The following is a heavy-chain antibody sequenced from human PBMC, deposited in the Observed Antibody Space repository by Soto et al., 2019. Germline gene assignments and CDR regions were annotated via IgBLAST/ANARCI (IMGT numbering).Heavy chain of an antibody. CDR2: ISWNSGSI. CDR3: ATDVGVGETDIFDV. J-gene: IGHJ4*02. Sequence: EVQLVESGGGLVQPGRSLRLSCTASGFTFNDYAMKWVRHAPGKGLEWVSGISWNSGSIGYADSVKGRVTISRDNAKNALYLHMNSLRVEDTALYYCATDVGVGETDIFDVWGQGTLVTVSA. CDR1: GFTFNDYA. V-gene: IGHV3-9*01.